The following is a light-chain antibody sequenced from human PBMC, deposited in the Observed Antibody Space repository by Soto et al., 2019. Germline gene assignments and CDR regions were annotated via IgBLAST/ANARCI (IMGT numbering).Light chain of an antibody. Sequence: EIVLTQSPATLSLSPGERATLSCRASQSVSSYLAWYQQKPDQAPRLLIYDASNRATGIPARFSGSGSGTDFTLTISSLEPEDFAVYYCQQRSNWPSVTFGQGTKVEIK. CDR3: QQRSNWPSVT. J-gene: IGKJ1*01. CDR1: QSVSSY. V-gene: IGKV3-11*01. CDR2: DAS.